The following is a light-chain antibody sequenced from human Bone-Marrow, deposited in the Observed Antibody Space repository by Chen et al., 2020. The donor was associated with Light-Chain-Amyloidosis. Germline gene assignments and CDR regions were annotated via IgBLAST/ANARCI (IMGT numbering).Light chain of an antibody. Sequence: SYELTQPPSVSVSPGQTARITCSGDDLPTKYAYWYQQKPGQAPVLVIHRDTERPSGISERFSGSRSGTTATLPISGVQAEDEADYHCQSADSSGTYEVIFGGGTKLTVL. V-gene: IGLV3-25*03. CDR1: DLPTKY. J-gene: IGLJ2*01. CDR2: RDT. CDR3: QSADSSGTYEVI.